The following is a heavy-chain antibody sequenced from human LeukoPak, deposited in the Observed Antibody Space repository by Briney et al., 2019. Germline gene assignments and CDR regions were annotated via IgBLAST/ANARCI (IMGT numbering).Heavy chain of an antibody. CDR3: AKQGYTTSWLYFDY. D-gene: IGHD6-13*01. Sequence: GGSLRLSCAASGFTFNNYAMSWVRQAPGKGLEWVSAISGSGDRIYYADSVKGRFTISRDNSKNTLYLQMNSLRAEDTAVYYYAKQGYTTSWLYFDYWGQGTLVAVSS. CDR1: GFTFNNYA. J-gene: IGHJ4*02. V-gene: IGHV3-23*01. CDR2: ISGSGDRI.